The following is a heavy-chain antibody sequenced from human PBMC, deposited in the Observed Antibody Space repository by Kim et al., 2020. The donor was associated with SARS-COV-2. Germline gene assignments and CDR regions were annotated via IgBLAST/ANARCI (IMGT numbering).Heavy chain of an antibody. CDR3: ARGRGGYSYGTVYY. V-gene: IGHV4-34*01. J-gene: IGHJ4*02. D-gene: IGHD5-18*01. Sequence: NPALKSRVTISVDTSKNQFSLKLSSVTAADTAVYYCARGRGGYSYGTVYYWGQGTLVTVSS.